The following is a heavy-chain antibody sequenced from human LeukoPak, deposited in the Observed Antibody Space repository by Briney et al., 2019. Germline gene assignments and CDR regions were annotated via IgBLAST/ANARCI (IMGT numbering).Heavy chain of an antibody. Sequence: TGGSLRLSCAASGFTFSNYTMSWVRQAPGKGLEWVSAISGSGGSTNYADSVKGRFTISRDNSKNTLYLQMNSLRAEDTAVYYCAKDRTSSWYYFDYWGQGTLVTVSS. CDR3: AKDRTSSWYYFDY. D-gene: IGHD6-13*01. CDR1: GFTFSNYT. CDR2: ISGSGGST. V-gene: IGHV3-23*01. J-gene: IGHJ4*02.